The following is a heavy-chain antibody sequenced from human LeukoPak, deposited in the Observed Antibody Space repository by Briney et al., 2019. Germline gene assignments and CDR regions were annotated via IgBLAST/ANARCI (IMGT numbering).Heavy chain of an antibody. CDR2: ISSSSSHI. J-gene: IGHJ6*04. V-gene: IGHV3-21*01. CDR3: AELGITMIGGV. CDR1: GFKLSSYS. D-gene: IGHD3-10*02. Sequence: GGSLRLSCAASGFKLSSYSMNWVRQAPGKGLEWVSTISSSSSHIYYTDSVKGRFTVSRDNAKNSLYLQMNSLRAEDTAVYYCAELGITMIGGVWGKGTTVTISS.